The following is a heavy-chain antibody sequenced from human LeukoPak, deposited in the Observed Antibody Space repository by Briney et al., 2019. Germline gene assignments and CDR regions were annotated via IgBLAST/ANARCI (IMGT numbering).Heavy chain of an antibody. Sequence: SETLSLTCTVSGGSISSYYWSWIRQPAGKGLEWIGRIYTSGSTNYNPSLKSRVTISVDTSKNQFSLKLSSVTAADTAVYYCARRRVRGVYSSHFDYWGQGTLVTVSS. CDR3: ARRRVRGVYSSHFDY. J-gene: IGHJ4*02. CDR1: GGSISSYY. CDR2: IYTSGST. D-gene: IGHD3-10*01. V-gene: IGHV4-4*07.